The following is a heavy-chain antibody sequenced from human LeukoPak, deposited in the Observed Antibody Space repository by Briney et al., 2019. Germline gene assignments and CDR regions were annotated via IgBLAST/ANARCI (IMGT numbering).Heavy chain of an antibody. J-gene: IGHJ4*02. CDR1: GFTFSSYG. D-gene: IGHD2-2*01. V-gene: IGHV3-30*18. CDR2: ISYDGSNK. Sequence: GGSLRLSCAASGFTFSSYGMHWVRQAPGKGLEWVAVISYDGSNKYYADSVKGRFTISRDNSKNTLYLQMNSLRAEDTAVYYCAKGITTAARAAVFDYWGQGILVTVSS. CDR3: AKGITTAARAAVFDY.